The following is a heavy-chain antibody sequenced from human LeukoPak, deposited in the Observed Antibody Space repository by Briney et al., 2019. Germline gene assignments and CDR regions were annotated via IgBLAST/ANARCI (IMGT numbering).Heavy chain of an antibody. CDR1: GFTFSTYA. CDR3: ARDHRSYYYGPGSYLGY. J-gene: IGHJ4*02. D-gene: IGHD3-10*01. Sequence: QPGRSLRLSCAASGFTFSTYAMHWVRQAPGKGLEWVAVISNDGSNKYYADSVKGRFTISRDNSKKTLYLEMNSLRAEDTAVYYCARDHRSYYYGPGSYLGYWGQGTLVTVSS. V-gene: IGHV3-30*04. CDR2: ISNDGSNK.